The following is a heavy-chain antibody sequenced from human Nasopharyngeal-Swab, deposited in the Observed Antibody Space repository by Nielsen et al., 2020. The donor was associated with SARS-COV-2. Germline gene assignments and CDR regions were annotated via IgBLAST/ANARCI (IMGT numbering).Heavy chain of an antibody. V-gene: IGHV4-39*07. CDR1: GGSISSSSYY. Sequence: SETLSLTCTVSGGSISSSSYYWGWIRQPPGKGLEWIGSIYYSGSTYYNPSLKSRVTISVDTSKNQFSLKLSSVTAADTAVYYCASYDILTGYHHDAFDIWGQGTMVTVSS. J-gene: IGHJ3*02. CDR3: ASYDILTGYHHDAFDI. CDR2: IYYSGST. D-gene: IGHD3-9*01.